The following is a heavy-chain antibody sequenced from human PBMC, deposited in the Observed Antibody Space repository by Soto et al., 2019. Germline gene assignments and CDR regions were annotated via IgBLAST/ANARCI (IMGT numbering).Heavy chain of an antibody. CDR2: IHSDGSST. CDR1: GFTFSTYW. D-gene: IGHD2-2*01. CDR3: ARQVLYGFDI. V-gene: IGHV3-74*01. Sequence: PGGSLRLSCAASGFTFSTYWMHWVRQAPGNGLVWVSRIHSDGSSTNYADSVKGRFTISRDNAKNTLYLQMNGLRAEDTAVYYCARQVLYGFDIWGQGTMVTVSS. J-gene: IGHJ3*02.